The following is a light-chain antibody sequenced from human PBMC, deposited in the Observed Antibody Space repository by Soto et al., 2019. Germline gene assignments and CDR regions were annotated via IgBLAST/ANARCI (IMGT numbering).Light chain of an antibody. CDR2: DTS. CDR1: QGIGDT. V-gene: IGKV3-15*01. Sequence: EVVMTQSPATLSVSPGEGVTLSCRASQGIGDTLAWYQHKPGQTPRLLIYDTSTKATGVQPSFSGSRSGPDFTLINNSLQSEDFAIYYYQPYYNWPLTFGGGTKVESK. J-gene: IGKJ4*01. CDR3: QPYYNWPLT.